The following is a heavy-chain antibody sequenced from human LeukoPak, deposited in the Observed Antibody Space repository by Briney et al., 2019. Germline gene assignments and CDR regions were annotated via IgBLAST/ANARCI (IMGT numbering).Heavy chain of an antibody. CDR1: GGSISSYY. CDR3: ARRLGDYVYAFDI. CDR2: IYYSGST. D-gene: IGHD4-17*01. J-gene: IGHJ3*02. Sequence: SETLSLTCTVSGGSISSYYWSWIRQPPGKGLEWIGYIYYSGSTNYNPSLKSRVTISVDTSKNQFSLKLSSVTAADTAVYYCARRLGDYVYAFDIWGQGKMVTVSS. V-gene: IGHV4-59*08.